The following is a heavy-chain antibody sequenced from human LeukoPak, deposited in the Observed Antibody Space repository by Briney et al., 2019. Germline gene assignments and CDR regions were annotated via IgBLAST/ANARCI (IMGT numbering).Heavy chain of an antibody. Sequence: PSETLSLTCAVSGGSISSGGYSWSWIRQPPGKGLEWIGYIYHSGSTYYNPSLKSRVTISVDRSKNQFSLKLSSVTAADTAVYYCARAYGDYTNYYFVYWGQGTLVTVSS. CDR2: IYHSGST. D-gene: IGHD4-17*01. J-gene: IGHJ4*02. CDR3: ARAYGDYTNYYFVY. V-gene: IGHV4-30-2*01. CDR1: GGSISSGGYS.